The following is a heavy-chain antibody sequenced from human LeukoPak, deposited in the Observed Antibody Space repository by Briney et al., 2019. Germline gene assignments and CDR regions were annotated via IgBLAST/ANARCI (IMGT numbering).Heavy chain of an antibody. CDR3: ARELPYYYDSSGYEVYFQH. D-gene: IGHD3-22*01. V-gene: IGHV3-30*04. J-gene: IGHJ1*01. CDR2: ISYEGRNK. CDR1: GFTFSRYA. Sequence: GGSLRLSCAASGFTFSRYAMHWVRQAPGKGREWVAVISYEGRNKYYAHSVKGRFTISRNNSKNTLYLQMNSLRAEDTAVYYCARELPYYYDSSGYEVYFQHWGQGTLVTVSS.